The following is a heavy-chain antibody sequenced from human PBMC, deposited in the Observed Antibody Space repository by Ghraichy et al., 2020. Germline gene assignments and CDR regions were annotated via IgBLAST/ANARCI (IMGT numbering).Heavy chain of an antibody. V-gene: IGHV3-64*05. CDR3: VKGEVELPTITRLDY. Sequence: GGSLRLSCSASGFTFSRYAMHWVRQAPGMGLEYVSGISPNGDSSSYADSVKGRFTISRDNSKNTLHFQMSSLRAEDTALYYCVKGEVELPTITRLDYWGQGTLVTVSS. J-gene: IGHJ4*02. CDR1: GFTFSRYA. CDR2: ISPNGDSS. D-gene: IGHD5-24*01.